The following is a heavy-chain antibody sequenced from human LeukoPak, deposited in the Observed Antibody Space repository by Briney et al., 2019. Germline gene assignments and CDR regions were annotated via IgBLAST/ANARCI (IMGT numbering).Heavy chain of an antibody. CDR2: IYTSGST. CDR3: ARVYAYSYGYVDY. J-gene: IGHJ4*02. CDR1: GGSISSGSYY. D-gene: IGHD5-18*01. Sequence: SETLSLTCTVSGGSISSGSYYWSWIRQPAGKGLEWIGRIYTSGSTNYNPSLKSRVTISVDTSKNQFPLKLSSVTAADTAVYYCARVYAYSYGYVDYWGQGTLVTVSS. V-gene: IGHV4-61*02.